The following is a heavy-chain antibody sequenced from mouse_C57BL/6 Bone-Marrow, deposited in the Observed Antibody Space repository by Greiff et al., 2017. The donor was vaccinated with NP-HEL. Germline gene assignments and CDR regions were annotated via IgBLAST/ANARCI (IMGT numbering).Heavy chain of an antibody. J-gene: IGHJ1*03. D-gene: IGHD1-1*01. V-gene: IGHV1-82*01. CDR3: ARELRYWYFDV. Sequence: QVQLQQSGPELVKPGASVKISCKASGYAFSSSWRNWVKQRPGKGLAGIGRIYPGDGDTNYNGKFKGQATLTADKSSSTAYMQLSSLTSEDSAVYFCARELRYWYFDVWGTGTTVTVSS. CDR1: GYAFSSSW. CDR2: IYPGDGDT.